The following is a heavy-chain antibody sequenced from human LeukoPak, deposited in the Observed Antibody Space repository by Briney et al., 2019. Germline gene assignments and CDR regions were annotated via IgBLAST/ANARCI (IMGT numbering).Heavy chain of an antibody. CDR1: GFTFSGYA. V-gene: IGHV3-23*01. Sequence: GGSLRLSCAASGFTFSGYAMSWVRQAPGKGLEWVSAISGSGGSTYYADSVKGRFTISRDNSKNTLYLQMNSLRAEDTAVYYCAKVVSYGGNSEIPYYFDYWGQGTLVTVSS. CDR3: AKVVSYGGNSEIPYYFDY. CDR2: ISGSGGST. J-gene: IGHJ4*02. D-gene: IGHD4-23*01.